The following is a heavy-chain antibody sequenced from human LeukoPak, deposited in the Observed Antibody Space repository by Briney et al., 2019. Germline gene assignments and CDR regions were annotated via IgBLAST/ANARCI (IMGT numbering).Heavy chain of an antibody. J-gene: IGHJ4*02. D-gene: IGHD5-24*01. CDR3: ARDPVDGYSHYDF. V-gene: IGHV1-2*02. CDR1: GYTFTGYY. Sequence: ASVKVSCKAPGYTFTGYYMHWVRQAPGQGLEWMGWIRPNSDGIRYAQEFQGRVTMTRDTSINTAYMELTSLTSDDTAIYYCARDPVDGYSHYDFWGQGTLVAVSS. CDR2: IRPNSDGI.